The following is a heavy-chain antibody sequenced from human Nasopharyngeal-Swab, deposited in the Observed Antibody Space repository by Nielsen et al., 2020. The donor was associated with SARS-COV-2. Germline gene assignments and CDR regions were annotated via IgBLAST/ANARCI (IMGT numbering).Heavy chain of an antibody. D-gene: IGHD4-11*01. V-gene: IGHV1-69*04. CDR1: GGTFSSYA. CDR2: IITILGIA. CDR3: ARYYSNYHFWYFDL. Sequence: SVKVSCKASGGTFSSYAISWVRQAPGQGLEWMGRIITILGIANYAQKFQGRVTITADKSTSTAYMELSSLRSEDTAVYYCARYYSNYHFWYFDLWGRGTLVTVSS. J-gene: IGHJ2*01.